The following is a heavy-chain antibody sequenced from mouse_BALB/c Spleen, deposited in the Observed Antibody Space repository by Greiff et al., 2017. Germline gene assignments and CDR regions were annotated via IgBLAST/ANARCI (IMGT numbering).Heavy chain of an antibody. CDR3: AREEYDYPFDY. V-gene: IGHV3-2*02. D-gene: IGHD2-4*01. CDR1: GYSITSDYA. Sequence: EVKLQESGPGLVKPSQSLSLTCTVTGYSITSDYAWNWIRQFPGNKLEWMGYISYSGSTSYNPSLKSRISITRDTSKNQFFLQLNSVTTEDTATYYCAREEYDYPFDYWGQGTTLTVSS. J-gene: IGHJ2*01. CDR2: ISYSGST.